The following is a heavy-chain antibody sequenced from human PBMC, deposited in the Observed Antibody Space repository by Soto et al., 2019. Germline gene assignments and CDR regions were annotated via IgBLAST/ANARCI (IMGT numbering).Heavy chain of an antibody. CDR3: ARGLVVVPAAIPYYYYYYGMDV. J-gene: IGHJ6*02. CDR2: IIPIFGTA. V-gene: IGHV1-69*01. Sequence: QVQLVQSGAEVKKPGSSVKVSCKASGGTFSSYAISWVRQAPGQGLEWMGGIIPIFGTANYAQKFQGRVTITADESTSTDYMELSSLRSEDTAVYYCARGLVVVPAAIPYYYYYYGMDVWGQGTTVTVSS. CDR1: GGTFSSYA. D-gene: IGHD2-2*02.